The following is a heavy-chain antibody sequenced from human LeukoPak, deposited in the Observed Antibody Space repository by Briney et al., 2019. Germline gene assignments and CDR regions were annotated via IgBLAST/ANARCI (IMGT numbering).Heavy chain of an antibody. CDR3: AKTGYSSSWYDY. J-gene: IGHJ4*02. V-gene: IGHV3-43*01. CDR2: ISWDGGST. CDR1: GFTFDDYT. Sequence: PGGSLRLSCAASGFTFDDYTMHWVRQAPGKGLEWVSLISWDGGSTYYADSVKGRFTISRDNSKNSLYLQMNSLRTEDTALYYCAKTGYSSSWYDYWGQGTLVTVSS. D-gene: IGHD6-13*01.